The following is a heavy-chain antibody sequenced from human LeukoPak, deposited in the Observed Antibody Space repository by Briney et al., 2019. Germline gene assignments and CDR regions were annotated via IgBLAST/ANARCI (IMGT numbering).Heavy chain of an antibody. J-gene: IGHJ4*02. D-gene: IGHD6-13*01. Sequence: GRSLRLSXAASGFTFDDYAMHWVRQAPGKGLEWVSGIVWNSGSIDYADSVKGRFAISRDNAKSSLYLQMNSLRDEDTAFYYCAKDVGYSSTFTFEYWGQGTLVTVSS. CDR1: GFTFDDYA. CDR3: AKDVGYSSTFTFEY. V-gene: IGHV3-9*01. CDR2: IVWNSGSI.